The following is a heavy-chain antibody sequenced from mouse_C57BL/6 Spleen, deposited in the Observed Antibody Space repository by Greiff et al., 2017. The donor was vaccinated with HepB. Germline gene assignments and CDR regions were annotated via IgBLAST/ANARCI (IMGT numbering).Heavy chain of an antibody. D-gene: IGHD1-1*01. CDR1: GYTFTSYW. V-gene: IGHV1-53*01. CDR3: ARSGPYYYGSSYYAMDY. CDR2: INPSNGGT. J-gene: IGHJ4*01. Sequence: QVQLKQPGTELVKPGASVKLSCKASGYTFTSYWMHWVKQRPGQGLEWIGNINPSNGGTNYNEKFKSKATLTVDKSSSTAYMQLSSLTSEDSAVYYCARSGPYYYGSSYYAMDYWGQGTSVTVSS.